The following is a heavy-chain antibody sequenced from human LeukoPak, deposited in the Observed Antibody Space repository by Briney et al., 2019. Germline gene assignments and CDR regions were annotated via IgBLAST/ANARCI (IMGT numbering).Heavy chain of an antibody. CDR3: AKNYDILTGYFDY. Sequence: GGSLRLSCAASGFTFSSYAMTWVRQAPGKGLEWVSAISGSGGSTYYADSVKGRFTISRDNSKNTLYLQMNSLRAEDTAVYYCAKNYDILTGYFDYWGQGTLVTVSS. J-gene: IGHJ4*02. V-gene: IGHV3-23*01. CDR2: ISGSGGST. D-gene: IGHD3-9*01. CDR1: GFTFSSYA.